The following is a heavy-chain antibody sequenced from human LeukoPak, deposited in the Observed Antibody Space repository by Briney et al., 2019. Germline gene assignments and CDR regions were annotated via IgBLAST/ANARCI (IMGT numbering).Heavy chain of an antibody. J-gene: IGHJ4*02. V-gene: IGHV3-30-3*01. CDR1: GFTFSSYA. Sequence: GGSLRLSCAASGFTFSSYAMHWVRQAPGKGLEWVAVISYDGSNKYYADSVKGRFTISRDNSKNTLYLQMNSLRAEDTAVYYCARGTTIFAVVSYPDYWGQGTLVTVSS. CDR3: ARGTTIFAVVSYPDY. CDR2: ISYDGSNK. D-gene: IGHD3-3*01.